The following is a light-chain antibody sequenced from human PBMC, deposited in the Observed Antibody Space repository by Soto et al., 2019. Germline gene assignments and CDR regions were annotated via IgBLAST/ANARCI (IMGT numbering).Light chain of an antibody. V-gene: IGKV1-9*01. Sequence: DIQLTQSPSFLSASVGDRVTITCRASQGISSYLAWYQQKPGKAPKLLIYAASTLQSGVPSRFSGSGAGTEFTLTISSLQPEDFATYDCQQLNSYPIFTFGPGTKVVIK. CDR3: QQLNSYPIFT. J-gene: IGKJ3*01. CDR1: QGISSY. CDR2: AAS.